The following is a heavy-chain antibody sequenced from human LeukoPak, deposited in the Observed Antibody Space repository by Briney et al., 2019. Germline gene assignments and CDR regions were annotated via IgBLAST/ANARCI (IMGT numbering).Heavy chain of an antibody. CDR3: ARHGGVVRGQGSDAFDI. D-gene: IGHD3-10*01. CDR1: GASVTSYY. CDR2: TYHSDTT. J-gene: IGHJ3*02. Sequence: SETLSLTCTVSGASVTSYYWSWIRQTPGKGLEWIGYTYHSDTTVYNPSLKSRVTMSVETSKNQFSLKLTSVTAADTAVYYCARHGGVVRGQGSDAFDIWGQGTMVTVSS. V-gene: IGHV4-59*08.